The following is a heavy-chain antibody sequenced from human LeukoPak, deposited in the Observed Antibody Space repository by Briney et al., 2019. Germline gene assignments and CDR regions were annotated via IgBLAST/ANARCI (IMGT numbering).Heavy chain of an antibody. V-gene: IGHV4-59*01. CDR2: IYYSGST. Sequence: SETLSLTCTVSGGSISSYYWSWIPQPPGKGLEWIGYIYYSGSTNYNPSLKSRVTISVDTSKNQFSLKLSSVTAADTAVYYCARGHSSGWYWLQDYYYYGMDVWGQGTTVTVSS. J-gene: IGHJ6*02. CDR3: ARGHSSGWYWLQDYYYYGMDV. D-gene: IGHD6-19*01. CDR1: GGSISSYY.